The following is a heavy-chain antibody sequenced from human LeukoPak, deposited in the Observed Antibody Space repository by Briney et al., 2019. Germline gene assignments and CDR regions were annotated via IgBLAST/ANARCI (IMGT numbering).Heavy chain of an antibody. Sequence: GGSLRLSCAASGFTFSSYAMHWVRQAPGKGLEWVANINRDGTETYYVGSVKGRFTISIDNAKNSVFLQMNSLRTEDTAIYYCAGSRWPGDLWGRGTLVTVSS. D-gene: IGHD4-23*01. CDR2: INRDGTET. J-gene: IGHJ5*02. CDR3: AGSRWPGDL. CDR1: GFTFSSYA. V-gene: IGHV3-7*01.